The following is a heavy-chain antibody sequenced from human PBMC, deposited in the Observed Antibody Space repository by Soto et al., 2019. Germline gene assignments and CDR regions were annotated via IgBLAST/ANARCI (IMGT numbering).Heavy chain of an antibody. V-gene: IGHV4-34*01. Sequence: QVQLQQWGAGLLKPSETLSLTCGVYDVSFSGYYWNWIRQSPGKGLEWIGEINHSGSSNYNPSLKSRVTISVDTSKNQLSLKLTSVTVADTAVYYCARAVGTRITIFRFWFDPWGQGTLVTVSS. J-gene: IGHJ5*02. D-gene: IGHD3-3*01. CDR2: INHSGSS. CDR1: DVSFSGYY. CDR3: ARAVGTRITIFRFWFDP.